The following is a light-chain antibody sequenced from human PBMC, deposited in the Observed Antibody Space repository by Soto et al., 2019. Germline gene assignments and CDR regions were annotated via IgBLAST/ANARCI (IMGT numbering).Light chain of an antibody. CDR1: SSNIGAGYD. Sequence: QSVLTQSPSVSGAPGQRVTISCTGSSSNIGAGYDVHWYQQLPGTAPKLLIYGNSNRPSGVPDRFSGSKSGTSASLAITGLQAEDEADYYCQSYDSSSYVVFGGGTKLTVL. J-gene: IGLJ2*01. CDR2: GNS. V-gene: IGLV1-40*01. CDR3: QSYDSSSYVV.